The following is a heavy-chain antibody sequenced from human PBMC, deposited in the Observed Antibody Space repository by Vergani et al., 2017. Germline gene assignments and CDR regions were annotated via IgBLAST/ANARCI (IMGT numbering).Heavy chain of an antibody. V-gene: IGHV1-69*13. CDR3: ASEDGYNAYSYGMDV. J-gene: IGHJ6*02. CDR1: GGTFSSYA. D-gene: IGHD5-24*01. CDR2: IIPIFGTA. Sequence: VQLVQSGAEVKKPGSPVKVSCKSSGGTFSSYAISWVRQAPGQGLEWMGRIIPIFGTANYAQKFQGGVTISADESTSTAYMELSSLRSEDTAVYYCASEDGYNAYSYGMDVWSQGSTVTVSS.